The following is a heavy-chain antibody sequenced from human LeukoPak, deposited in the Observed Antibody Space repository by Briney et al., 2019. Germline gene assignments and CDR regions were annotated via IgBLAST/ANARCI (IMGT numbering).Heavy chain of an antibody. CDR1: GFTFSAYS. CDR2: LSYDAKNK. J-gene: IGHJ3*02. V-gene: IGHV3-30*04. CDR3: ARGRGRRGAYVFDI. Sequence: PGGSLRLSCAASGFTFSAYSMHWVRQAPGKGLEWVARLSYDAKNKYYADSLQGRFTISRDYSKNTVDLQMNSLRPEDTAVYYCARGRGRRGAYVFDIWGQGTRVTVSS. D-gene: IGHD1-26*01.